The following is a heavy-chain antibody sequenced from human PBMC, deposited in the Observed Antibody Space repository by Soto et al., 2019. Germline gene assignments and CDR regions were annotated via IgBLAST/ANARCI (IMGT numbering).Heavy chain of an antibody. CDR2: MNPTSGTT. CDR1: RYTFSSYD. CDR3: AVATLDAFDI. D-gene: IGHD5-12*01. V-gene: IGHV1-8*01. J-gene: IGHJ3*02. Sequence: QVQLVQSGAEVKKPGASVKVSCQAPRYTFSSYDINWFRQATGQGLEWLGWMNPTSGTTGYAQTFQGSLSMTRNPSITTGYMELSSLSSDDTAVYYCAVATLDAFDIWGLGTMVTVSS.